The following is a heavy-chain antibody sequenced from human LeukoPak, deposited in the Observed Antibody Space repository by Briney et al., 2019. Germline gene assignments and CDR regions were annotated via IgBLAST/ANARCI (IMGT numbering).Heavy chain of an antibody. CDR1: GYTFTGYY. CDR2: INPNSGGT. V-gene: IGHV1-2*02. Sequence: GASVKVSCKASGYTFTGYYMHWVRQAPGQGLEWMGWINPNSGGTNYAQKFQGRVTMTRDTSISTAYMELSRLRSDDTAVYYCARDIVGATPGPRFDPWGQGTLVTVSP. CDR3: ARDIVGATPGPRFDP. J-gene: IGHJ5*02. D-gene: IGHD1-26*01.